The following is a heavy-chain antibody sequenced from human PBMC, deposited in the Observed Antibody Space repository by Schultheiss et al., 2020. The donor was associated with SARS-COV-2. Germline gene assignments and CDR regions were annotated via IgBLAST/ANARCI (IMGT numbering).Heavy chain of an antibody. D-gene: IGHD2-15*01. V-gene: IGHV4-4*07. Sequence: SETLSLTCTVSGVSISSYYWSWIRQPAGKGLELIGRIYTSGSTNYNPSLKSRVTMSVDTSKNQFSLKLSCVTAADTAVYYCASEVIEGNCSSGSCFGAVHWFDPWGQGTLVTVSS. J-gene: IGHJ5*02. CDR2: IYTSGST. CDR1: GVSISSYY. CDR3: ASEVIEGNCSSGSCFGAVHWFDP.